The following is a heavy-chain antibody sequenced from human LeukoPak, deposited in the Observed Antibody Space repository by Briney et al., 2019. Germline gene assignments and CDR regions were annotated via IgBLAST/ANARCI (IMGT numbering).Heavy chain of an antibody. CDR3: ARRTYYYDSSGYYVDY. Sequence: PSETLSLTCTVSGGSISSGGYYWSWIRQHPGKGLEWIGYIYYSGSTYYNPSLKSRVTISVDTSKNQFSLKLSSVTAADTAVYYCARRTYYYDSSGYYVDYWGQGTLVTVSS. CDR1: GGSISSGGYY. D-gene: IGHD3-22*01. V-gene: IGHV4-31*03. CDR2: IYYSGST. J-gene: IGHJ4*02.